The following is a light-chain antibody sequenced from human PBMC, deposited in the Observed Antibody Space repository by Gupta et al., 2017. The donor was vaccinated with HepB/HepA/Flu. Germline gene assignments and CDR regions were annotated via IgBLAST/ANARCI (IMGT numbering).Light chain of an antibody. CDR1: SSNIGASYY. CDR3: QSYDSSMSGRV. Sequence: QSVLTQPPSVSGAPGQRVTIPCTGSSSNIGASYYVHGYKQLPGTANKLLIDGNSNRPSGVPDRVSGSKSGTSASLAITGLQAEDEADYYCQSYDSSMSGRVFGGGTQLTGL. J-gene: IGLJ2*01. CDR2: GNS. V-gene: IGLV1-40*01.